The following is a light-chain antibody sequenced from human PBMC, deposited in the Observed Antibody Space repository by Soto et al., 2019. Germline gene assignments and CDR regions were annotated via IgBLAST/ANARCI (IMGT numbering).Light chain of an antibody. V-gene: IGLV2-23*01. Sequence: QSVLTQPASVSGSPGQSITISCTGTNSDVGSYNLVSWYQQHPGKAPKLMIYKGSERPSGVSNRFSGSKSGNTASLTISGLQAEDEDDYYCCSYSGSITFYVFGTGTKLTVL. J-gene: IGLJ1*01. CDR2: KGS. CDR3: CSYSGSITFYV. CDR1: NSDVGSYNL.